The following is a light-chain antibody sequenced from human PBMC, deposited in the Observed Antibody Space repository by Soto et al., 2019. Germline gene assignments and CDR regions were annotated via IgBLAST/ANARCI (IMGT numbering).Light chain of an antibody. V-gene: IGLV1-47*01. J-gene: IGLJ2*01. CDR1: SSNIGSNY. Sequence: QSVLTQPPSASGTPGQRVTISCSGSSSNIGSNYVSWYQQLPGTAPKLLIYRNNQRPSGVPDRFSGSKSDTSASLAISGLRSEDEADYYCAAWDDSLSVVVFGGGTQLTVL. CDR2: RNN. CDR3: AAWDDSLSVVV.